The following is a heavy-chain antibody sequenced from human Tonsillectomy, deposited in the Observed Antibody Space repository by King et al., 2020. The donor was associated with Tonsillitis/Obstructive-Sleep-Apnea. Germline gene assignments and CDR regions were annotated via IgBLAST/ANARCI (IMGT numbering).Heavy chain of an antibody. D-gene: IGHD3-3*01. CDR2: IDHSGST. CDR1: GGSFSGYY. CDR3: AREITTDAFDI. J-gene: IGHJ3*02. Sequence: VQLQQWGAGLLKPSETLSLTCAVYGGSFSGYYWSWIRQPPGKVLEWIGEIDHSGSTNYNPSLKSRVTISADTSKTQFSLKLNSVTAADTAVYYCAREITTDAFDIWGQGTMVTVAS. V-gene: IGHV4-34*01.